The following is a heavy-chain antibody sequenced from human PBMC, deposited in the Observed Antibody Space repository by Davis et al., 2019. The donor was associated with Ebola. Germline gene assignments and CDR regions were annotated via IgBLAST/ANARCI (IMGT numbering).Heavy chain of an antibody. Sequence: AASVKVSCKASGYTFTNYYMHWVRQAPGQGLEWMGMINPNDGRTIYAQKFQGRVTVTRDTSTTTVYMDLSSLRSDDTAVYYCARSTYDILIDFDFWGQGTLVTVSS. V-gene: IGHV1-46*01. J-gene: IGHJ4*02. CDR3: ARSTYDILIDFDF. CDR2: INPNDGRT. D-gene: IGHD3-9*01. CDR1: GYTFTNYY.